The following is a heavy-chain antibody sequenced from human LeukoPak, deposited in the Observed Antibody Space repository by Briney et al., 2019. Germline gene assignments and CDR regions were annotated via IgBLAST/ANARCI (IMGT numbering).Heavy chain of an antibody. Sequence: GGSLRLSCAASGFTFKTYAMNWVRQVPGKGPEWVSSTSGSGSSTDYADSVKGRFTISRDNSKNTLYLQMNSLRAEDTAFYCAKDAQGLVRGGIYFDFWGQGSLVTVSS. D-gene: IGHD6-19*01. V-gene: IGHV3-23*01. J-gene: IGHJ4*02. CDR2: TSGSGSST. CDR3: AKDAQGLVRGGIYFDF. CDR1: GFTFKTYA.